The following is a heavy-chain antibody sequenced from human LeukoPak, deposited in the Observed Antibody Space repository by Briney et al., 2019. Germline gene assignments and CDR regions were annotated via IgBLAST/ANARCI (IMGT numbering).Heavy chain of an antibody. J-gene: IGHJ4*02. V-gene: IGHV4-59*01. CDR3: ARAAVDYYDSSGYSFDY. CDR1: GGSISSYY. Sequence: SETLSLTCTVSGGSISSYYWSWIRQPPGKGLEWIGYIYYSGSTNYNPSLKSRVTISVDTSKNQFSLKLSSVTAADTAVYYCARAAVDYYDSSGYSFDYWGQGTLVTVSS. CDR2: IYYSGST. D-gene: IGHD3-22*01.